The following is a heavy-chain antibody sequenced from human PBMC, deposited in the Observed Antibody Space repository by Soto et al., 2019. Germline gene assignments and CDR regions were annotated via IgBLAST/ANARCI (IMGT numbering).Heavy chain of an antibody. CDR2: INAGNGNT. Sequence: ASVKVSCTASGYTFTSYAMHWVRQAPGQRLEWVGWINAGNGNTKYSQKFQGRVTITRDTSASTAYMELSSLRSEDTAVYYCARGYYDFWSGYYYYGMDVWGQGTTVTVSS. V-gene: IGHV1-3*01. D-gene: IGHD3-3*01. CDR1: GYTFTSYA. J-gene: IGHJ6*02. CDR3: ARGYYDFWSGYYYYGMDV.